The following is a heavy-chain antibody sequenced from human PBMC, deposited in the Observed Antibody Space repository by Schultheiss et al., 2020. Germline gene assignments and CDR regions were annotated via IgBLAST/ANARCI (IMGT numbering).Heavy chain of an antibody. CDR1: GFTFNSYA. J-gene: IGHJ6*02. CDR2: IDSNGGST. CDR3: VKGSSLYYDFWSGYPWDV. D-gene: IGHD3-3*01. Sequence: GGSLRLSCSGSGFTFNSYAMNWVRQAPGKGLEYVSAIDSNGGSTYYADSVKGRFTVSRDTSKNTLYLQMSSLRPDDTAVYYCVKGSSLYYDFWSGYPWDVWGRGTSVTVSS. V-gene: IGHV3-64D*06.